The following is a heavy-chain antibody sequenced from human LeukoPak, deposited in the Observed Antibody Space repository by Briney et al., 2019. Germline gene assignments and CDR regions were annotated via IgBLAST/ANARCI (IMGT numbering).Heavy chain of an antibody. CDR3: AREGGYGSGSYYIPLGY. CDR1: GASISSYY. CDR2: INTSGST. Sequence: SETLSLTCTVSGASISSYYWTWIRQSAGKGLEWIGRINTSGSTNYNPSLRSRVTMSVNTSKNQFSLNLTSVTAADTAVYYRAREGGYGSGSYYIPLGYWGQGTLVTVSS. J-gene: IGHJ4*02. V-gene: IGHV4-4*07. D-gene: IGHD3-10*01.